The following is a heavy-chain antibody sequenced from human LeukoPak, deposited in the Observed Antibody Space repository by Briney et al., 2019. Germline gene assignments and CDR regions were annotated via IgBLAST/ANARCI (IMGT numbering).Heavy chain of an antibody. J-gene: IGHJ5*02. CDR1: GGSINTYY. Sequence: SETLSLTCTVSGGSINTYYWSWIRQSPEKGLEWIGWTHYSGSTTYNPSLKSRVTISLDTSKNQFSLKPTSVTAADTAVYHCARYDGSASEGWFDPWGQGTLVTVSS. CDR3: ARYDGSASEGWFDP. D-gene: IGHD3-10*01. CDR2: THYSGST. V-gene: IGHV4-59*01.